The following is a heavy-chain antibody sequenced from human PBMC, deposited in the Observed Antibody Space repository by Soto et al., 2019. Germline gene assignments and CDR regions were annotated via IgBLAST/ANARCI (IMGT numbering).Heavy chain of an antibody. CDR3: AKDYELLPYYYYYYGMDV. CDR1: GFTFSSYG. V-gene: IGHV3-30*18. CDR2: ISYDGSNK. D-gene: IGHD1-7*01. Sequence: VQLVESGGGVVQPGRSLRLSCAASGFTFSSYGMHWVRQAPGKGLEWVAVISYDGSNKYYADSVKGRFTISRDNSKNTLYLQMNSLRAEDTAVYYCAKDYELLPYYYYYYGMDVWGQGTTVTVSS. J-gene: IGHJ6*02.